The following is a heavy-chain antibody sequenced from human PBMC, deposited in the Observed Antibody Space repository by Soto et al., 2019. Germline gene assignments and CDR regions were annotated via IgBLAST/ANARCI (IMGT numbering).Heavy chain of an antibody. J-gene: IGHJ4*02. Sequence: EVQLVESGGGLVKPGGSLRLSCAASGFTFSNAWMSWVRQAPGKGLEWVGRIKRKTDGGTTDYAAPVKGRFTISRDDSKNTLYLQMNSLKTEDTAVYYCTTGIYGDYVKDYWGQGTLVTVSS. CDR1: GFTFSNAW. CDR3: TTGIYGDYVKDY. CDR2: IKRKTDGGTT. D-gene: IGHD4-17*01. V-gene: IGHV3-15*01.